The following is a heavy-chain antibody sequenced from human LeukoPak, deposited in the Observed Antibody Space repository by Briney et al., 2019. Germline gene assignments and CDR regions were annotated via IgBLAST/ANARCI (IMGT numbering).Heavy chain of an antibody. V-gene: IGHV4-59*01. D-gene: IGHD5-24*01. Sequence: SETLSLTSTVPGGSISSYYWSWIRQPPGKGLEWIGYIYYSGSTNYNPSLKSRVTISVDTSKNQFSLNVSSVTAADTAVYYCARAGGHVEIDYWGQGTLVTVSS. CDR1: GGSISSYY. CDR2: IYYSGST. CDR3: ARAGGHVEIDY. J-gene: IGHJ4*02.